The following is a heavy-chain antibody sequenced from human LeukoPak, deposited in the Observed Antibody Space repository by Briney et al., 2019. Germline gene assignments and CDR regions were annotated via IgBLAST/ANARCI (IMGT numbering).Heavy chain of an antibody. D-gene: IGHD3-3*01. Sequence: SETLSLTCTVSGGSISSYYWSLLRQPPGKGLEWIGYIYYSGSTNYNPSLKSRVTISVDTSKNQFSLKLSSVTAADTAVYYCAGNMYYDFWSGYYSSDAFDIWGQGTMVTVSS. J-gene: IGHJ3*02. CDR1: GGSISSYY. CDR2: IYYSGST. V-gene: IGHV4-59*08. CDR3: AGNMYYDFWSGYYSSDAFDI.